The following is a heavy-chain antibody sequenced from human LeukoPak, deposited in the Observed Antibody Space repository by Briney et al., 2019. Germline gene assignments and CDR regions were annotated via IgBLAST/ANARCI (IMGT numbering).Heavy chain of an antibody. CDR3: AKEKNLRYFDWLFDS. CDR2: ISGSGGST. V-gene: IGHV3-23*01. J-gene: IGHJ4*02. CDR1: GFTFSSYS. Sequence: GGSLRLSCAASGFTFSSYSMNWVRQAPGKGLEWVSAISGSGGSTYYADSVKGRFTISRDNSKNTLDLQMNSLRAEDTAVYYCAKEKNLRYFDWLFDSWGQGTLVTVSS. D-gene: IGHD3-9*01.